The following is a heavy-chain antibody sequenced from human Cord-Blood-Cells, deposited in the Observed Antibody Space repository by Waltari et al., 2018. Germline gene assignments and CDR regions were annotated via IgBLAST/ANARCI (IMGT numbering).Heavy chain of an antibody. D-gene: IGHD3-16*02. CDR3: ASQSYDYVWGSYRSNWFDP. CDR1: GCTFSSYA. Sequence: QVQLVQSGAEVKKPGSSVKVSCKAPGCTFSSYAISWLRQSPGQGLEWMGWIIPIFDTANYAQKFQGRVTITADESTSTAYMELSSLRSEDTAVYYCASQSYDYVWGSYRSNWFDPWGQGTLVTVSS. V-gene: IGHV1-69*01. CDR2: IIPIFDTA. J-gene: IGHJ5*02.